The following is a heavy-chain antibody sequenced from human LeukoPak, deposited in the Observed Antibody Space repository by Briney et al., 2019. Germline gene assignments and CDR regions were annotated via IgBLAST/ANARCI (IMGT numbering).Heavy chain of an antibody. CDR2: ISPYTGHT. D-gene: IGHD3-10*01. Sequence: ASVKVSCKASGYTFTSYGISWVRQAPGQGLEWMGWISPYTGHTDSAQQFQGRVTLTTDTSTNTFYMDLTNLRSDDTAVYYCARVESHYYGSGSYYNLAFDIWGQGTMVTVSS. CDR3: ARVESHYYGSGSYYNLAFDI. V-gene: IGHV1-18*01. CDR1: GYTFTSYG. J-gene: IGHJ3*02.